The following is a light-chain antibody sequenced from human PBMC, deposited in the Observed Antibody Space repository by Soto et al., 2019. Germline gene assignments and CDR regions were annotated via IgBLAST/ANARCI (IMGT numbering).Light chain of an antibody. CDR1: ESVGSD. CDR2: DVS. CDR3: QQRDSWPLT. Sequence: ENVLTQSPATLSLSPGEGATLSCRASESVGSDLAWYQQKPGQPPRLLIYDVSGRATGVPARFSGSGSGTDFTLTLSSLEPEDFAVYYCQQRDSWPLTVGGGTKVEIK. V-gene: IGKV3-11*01. J-gene: IGKJ4*01.